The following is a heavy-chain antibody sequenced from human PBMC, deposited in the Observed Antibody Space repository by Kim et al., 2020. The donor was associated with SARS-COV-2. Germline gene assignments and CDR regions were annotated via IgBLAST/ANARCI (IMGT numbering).Heavy chain of an antibody. D-gene: IGHD1-1*01. CDR3: ARGGNGDNWFDP. V-gene: IGHV4-31*03. J-gene: IGHJ5*02. Sequence: SETLSLTCTVSGDSITADGYFWSWIRQLPGKGLEWFGYIYYSGSTYYNPSLKSRVLMSRDTSKNQFSLRLTSLTAADTAVYYCARGGNGDNWFDPWGQGTLVTVSS. CDR2: IYYSGST. CDR1: GDSITADGYF.